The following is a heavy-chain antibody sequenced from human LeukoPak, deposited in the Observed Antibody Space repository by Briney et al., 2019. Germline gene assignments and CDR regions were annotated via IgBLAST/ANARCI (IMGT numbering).Heavy chain of an antibody. CDR1: GFSFRDFW. J-gene: IGHJ4*02. Sequence: PGGSLRLSCAASGFSFRDFWMTWVRQAPGKGLEWVANINQGGSVKYYVDSVKGRFTISRDDAKSSLYVQMNSLRDEDTAVYYCARFGYSGWNLEHWGQGTLVPVSS. CDR3: ARFGYSGWNLEH. D-gene: IGHD5-12*01. CDR2: INQGGSVK. V-gene: IGHV3-7*01.